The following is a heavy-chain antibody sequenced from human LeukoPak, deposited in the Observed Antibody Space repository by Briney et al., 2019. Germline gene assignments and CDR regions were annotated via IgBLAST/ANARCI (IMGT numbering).Heavy chain of an antibody. CDR1: GGSISSYY. V-gene: IGHV4-39*01. J-gene: IGHJ5*02. CDR3: ASYYGSGRTNWFDP. D-gene: IGHD3-10*01. CDR2: IYHSGST. Sequence: SETLSLTCTVSGGSISSYYWGWIRQPPGKGLEWIGSIYHSGSTYYNPSLKSRVTISVDTSKNQFSLKLSSVTAADTAVYYCASYYGSGRTNWFDPWGQGTLVTVSS.